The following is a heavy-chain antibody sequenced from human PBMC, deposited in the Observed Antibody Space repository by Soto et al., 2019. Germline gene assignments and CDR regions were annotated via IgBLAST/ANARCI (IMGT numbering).Heavy chain of an antibody. Sequence: ASVKVSCTASGYTFTSYYMNWVRQAPGQGLEWLGIINPSGGYTTYAQRFLGRVTMTSDTSTSTVHMELGSLTAADTAVYYCATMGTPVTRLYHFDNWGQGTLVTVSS. CDR3: ATMGTPVTRLYHFDN. V-gene: IGHV1-46*01. J-gene: IGHJ4*02. CDR2: INPSGGYT. D-gene: IGHD4-17*01. CDR1: GYTFTSYY.